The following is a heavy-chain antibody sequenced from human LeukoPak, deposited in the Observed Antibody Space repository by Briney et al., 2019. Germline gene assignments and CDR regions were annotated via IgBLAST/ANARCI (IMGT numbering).Heavy chain of an antibody. V-gene: IGHV4-59*01. CDR1: GGSLSSFY. CDR3: ARAPYYYYMDV. J-gene: IGHJ6*03. Sequence: SENVSLTCTVSGGSLSSFYWSWTRQPPGKGLEWIGYILYSGSTNYNPSLKSRVTISVDTSKNQFSLKLRSVTAADTAVYYCARAPYYYYMDVWAKGTTVTVS. CDR2: ILYSGST.